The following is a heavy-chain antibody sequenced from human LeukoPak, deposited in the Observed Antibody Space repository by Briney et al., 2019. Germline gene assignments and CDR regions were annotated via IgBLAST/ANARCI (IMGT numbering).Heavy chain of an antibody. CDR2: IIPILGIA. CDR3: ARDIVGATALGRYFDY. J-gene: IGHJ4*02. D-gene: IGHD1-26*01. Sequence: SVKVSCKASGGTFSSYAISWVRQAPGQGLEWMGRIIPILGIANYAQKFQGRVTITADKSTSTAYMELNSLRSEDTAVYYCARDIVGATALGRYFDYWGQGTLVTVSS. V-gene: IGHV1-69*04. CDR1: GGTFSSYA.